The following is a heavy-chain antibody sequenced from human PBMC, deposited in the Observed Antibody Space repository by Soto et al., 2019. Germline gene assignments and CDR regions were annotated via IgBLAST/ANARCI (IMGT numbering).Heavy chain of an antibody. V-gene: IGHV7-4-1*02. J-gene: IGHJ3*02. CDR1: GYSFTTYG. CDR2: FNTYTGNP. CDR3: ARDPKTDAFDI. Sequence: ASVKVSCKASGYSFTTYGMNWVPQAPGQGLEWMGWFNTYTGNPTYAQGFTGRFVFSMDTSASTAYLQISSLKAEDTAVYYCARDPKTDAFDIWGQGTMVTVSS.